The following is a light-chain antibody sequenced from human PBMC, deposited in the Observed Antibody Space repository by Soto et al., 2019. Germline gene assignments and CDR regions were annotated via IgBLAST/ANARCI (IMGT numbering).Light chain of an antibody. CDR1: SSNIGGNS. V-gene: IGLV1-51*01. CDR3: GSWDSSLSAYV. CDR2: DDN. J-gene: IGLJ1*01. Sequence: QSVMTQPPSLSAAPGQKGTISCSGSSSNIGGNSVSWYQQLPGTAPKLLIYDDNKRPSGIPDRFSGSKSGTSATLGITGFQTGDEADYYCGSWDSSLSAYVFGTGTKLTVL.